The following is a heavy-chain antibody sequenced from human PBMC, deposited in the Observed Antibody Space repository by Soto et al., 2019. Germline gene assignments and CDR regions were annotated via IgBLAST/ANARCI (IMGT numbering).Heavy chain of an antibody. CDR1: GGSFSGYY. CDR3: ARQDSSSWTDAVDI. Sequence: SETLSLTCAVYGGSFSGYYWSWIRQPPGQGLEWIGEINHSGSTNYNPSLKSRVTISVDTSKNQFSLKLSSVTAADTAVYYWARQDSSSWTDAVDIWGQGTMVTVSS. D-gene: IGHD6-13*01. J-gene: IGHJ3*02. V-gene: IGHV4-34*01. CDR2: INHSGST.